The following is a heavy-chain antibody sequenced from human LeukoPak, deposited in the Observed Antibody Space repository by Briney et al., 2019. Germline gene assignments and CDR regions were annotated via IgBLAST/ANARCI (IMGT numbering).Heavy chain of an antibody. Sequence: PGGSLRLSCAASGFTFSSYAMSWVRQAPGKGLEWVSAISGSGGSTYYADSVKGRFTNSRDNSKNTLYLQMNSLRAEDTAVYYCAKLTGRIVGATNGYWGQGTLVTVSS. V-gene: IGHV3-23*01. CDR1: GFTFSSYA. CDR3: AKLTGRIVGATNGY. D-gene: IGHD1-26*01. J-gene: IGHJ4*02. CDR2: ISGSGGST.